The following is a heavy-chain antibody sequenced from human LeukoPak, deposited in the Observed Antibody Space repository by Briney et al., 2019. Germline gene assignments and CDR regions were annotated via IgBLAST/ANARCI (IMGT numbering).Heavy chain of an antibody. J-gene: IGHJ4*02. CDR1: GFSFSSHA. CDR2: ISSSGTTI. V-gene: IGHV3-48*03. CDR3: ARAATSHYFDY. Sequence: GGSLRLSCEASGFSFSSHAMSWVRQAPGKGLEWVSAISSSGTTIHYADSVKGRFTISRDNAKNSLYLQMNSLRAEDTAVYYCARAATSHYFDYWGPGTLVTVSS.